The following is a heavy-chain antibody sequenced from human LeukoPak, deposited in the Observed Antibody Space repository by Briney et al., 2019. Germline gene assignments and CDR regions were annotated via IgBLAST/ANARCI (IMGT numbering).Heavy chain of an antibody. CDR1: GFTFSSYG. D-gene: IGHD6-19*01. J-gene: IGHJ6*02. V-gene: IGHV3-33*01. CDR3: AREGPGSKQWLPQYYYYYYGMDV. Sequence: GGSLRLSCAASGFTFSSYGMHWVRQAPGKGLEWVAVIWYDGSNKYYADSVKGRFTISRDNSKNTLYLQMNSLRAEDTAVYYCAREGPGSKQWLPQYYYYYYGMDVWGQGTTVTVSS. CDR2: IWYDGSNK.